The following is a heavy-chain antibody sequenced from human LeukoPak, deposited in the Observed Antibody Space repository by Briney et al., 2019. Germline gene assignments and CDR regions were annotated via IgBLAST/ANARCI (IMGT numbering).Heavy chain of an antibody. Sequence: PGGSLRLSCAASGFTFSSYGMHWVRQAPGKGLEWVAFIRYDGSNKHYADSVKGRSTISRDNSKNTLYLQMNSLRAEDTAVYYCAKEQDTAMAIDYWGQGTLVTVSS. V-gene: IGHV3-30*02. D-gene: IGHD5-18*01. CDR1: GFTFSSYG. J-gene: IGHJ4*02. CDR2: IRYDGSNK. CDR3: AKEQDTAMAIDY.